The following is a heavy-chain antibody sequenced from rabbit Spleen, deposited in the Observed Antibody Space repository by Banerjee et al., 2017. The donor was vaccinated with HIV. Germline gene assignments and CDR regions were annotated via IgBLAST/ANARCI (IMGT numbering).Heavy chain of an antibody. CDR3: GRDADSDRKIDYLDL. D-gene: IGHD2-1*01. V-gene: IGHV1S45*01. CDR1: GFSFSSSYW. J-gene: IGHJ4*01. Sequence: QEQLVESGGGLVQPEGSLTLTCTASGFSFSSSYWICWVRQAPGKRPEWIACIGGGSSGGVYYANWAKGRFTISKTSSTTVTLQMTTLTAADTATYFCGRDADSDRKIDYLDLWGPGTLVTVS. CDR2: IGGGSSGGV.